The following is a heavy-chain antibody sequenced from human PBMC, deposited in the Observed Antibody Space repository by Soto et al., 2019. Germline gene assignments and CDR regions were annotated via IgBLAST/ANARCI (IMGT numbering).Heavy chain of an antibody. V-gene: IGHV3-23*01. CDR1: GITFSSSA. D-gene: IGHD3-10*01. Sequence: WRSRRLSCVASGITFSSSAMSWVRQATEQGLEWVSAISGSGVNTYYADSVKGRFTISRDNSKNTLYLQMNSLRAEDTAVYYCAKRLWFGESDYWGQGTLLTVSS. J-gene: IGHJ4*02. CDR2: ISGSGVNT. CDR3: AKRLWFGESDY.